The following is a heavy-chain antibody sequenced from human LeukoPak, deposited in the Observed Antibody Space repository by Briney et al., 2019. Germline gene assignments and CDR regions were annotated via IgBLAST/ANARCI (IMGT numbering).Heavy chain of an antibody. CDR2: ITASGTAM. D-gene: IGHD1-26*01. V-gene: IGHV3-48*02. J-gene: IGHJ4*02. CDR3: ASSGSYRFDY. Sequence: GGSLRLSCVASGFTFTTYWMHWVRQAPGKGLVWVSHITASGTAMFYADSVKGRFTISRDNAKNSLYLQMNSLRDEDTAVYYCASSGSYRFDYWGQGTLVTVSS. CDR1: GFTFTTYW.